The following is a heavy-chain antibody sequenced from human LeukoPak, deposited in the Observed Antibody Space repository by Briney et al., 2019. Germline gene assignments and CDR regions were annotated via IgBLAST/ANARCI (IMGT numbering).Heavy chain of an antibody. Sequence: SETLSLTCTVSGVSISSSNSYWGWIRQPPGKRLEWIGSIYYSGNTYYNASLKSQVSISIDTSKNQFSLRLTSVTAADTAVYYCARDWSGSGSYFNWFDPWGQGTLVTVSS. V-gene: IGHV4-39*02. CDR1: GVSISSSNSY. CDR3: ARDWSGSGSYFNWFDP. CDR2: IYYSGNT. J-gene: IGHJ5*02. D-gene: IGHD3-10*01.